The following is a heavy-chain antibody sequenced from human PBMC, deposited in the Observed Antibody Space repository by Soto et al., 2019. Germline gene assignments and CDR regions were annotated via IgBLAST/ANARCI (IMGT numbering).Heavy chain of an antibody. CDR1: GFSLSTRGVG. CDR2: IYWNDEK. D-gene: IGHD5-18*01. Sequence: QITLKESGPTLVKPTQTLTLTCTFSGFSLSTRGVGVAWIRQPPGKALECLALIYWNDEKRYSPSLKSRLTITKDTSKTQVVLTMTNMDPVDTATYYCALPTINPAMVGALIDYWGQGTLVTVSS. J-gene: IGHJ4*02. CDR3: ALPTINPAMVGALIDY. V-gene: IGHV2-5*01.